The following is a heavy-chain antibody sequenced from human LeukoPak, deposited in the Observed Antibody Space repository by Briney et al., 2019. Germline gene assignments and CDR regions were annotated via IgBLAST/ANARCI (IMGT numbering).Heavy chain of an antibody. CDR2: IESDESIR. Sequence: GGSLRLSCAASGFTFRRYGMHGVRQTPGKGLEWVAFIESDESIRQYADLVKGRFTISRDNSKNMLYLQMNSLTTEDTAMYYCTKNAGRREGWFDPWGQGTLVTVSS. CDR3: TKNAGRREGWFDP. CDR1: GFTFRRYG. J-gene: IGHJ5*02. D-gene: IGHD1-26*01. V-gene: IGHV3-30*02.